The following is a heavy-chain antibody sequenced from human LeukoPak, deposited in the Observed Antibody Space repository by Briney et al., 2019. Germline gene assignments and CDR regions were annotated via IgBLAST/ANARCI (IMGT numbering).Heavy chain of an antibody. D-gene: IGHD3-10*01. V-gene: IGHV4-4*07. CDR2: IYTSGST. CDR1: GGSISSYY. CDR3: ARDRRTYGSGSPGSNYYYYYMDV. Sequence: SETLSLTCTVSGGSISSYYWSWIRQPAGKGLEWIGRIYTSGSTNYNPSLKSRVTMSVDTSKNQFSLKLSSVTAADTAVYYCARDRRTYGSGSPGSNYYYYYMDVWGKGTTVTISS. J-gene: IGHJ6*03.